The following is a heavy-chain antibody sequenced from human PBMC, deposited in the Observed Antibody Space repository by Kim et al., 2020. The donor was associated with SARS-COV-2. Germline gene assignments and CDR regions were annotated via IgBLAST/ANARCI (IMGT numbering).Heavy chain of an antibody. CDR2: ISYDGSNK. CDR3: SGTVVTPTLDY. CDR1: GFTFSSYG. D-gene: IGHD2-21*02. V-gene: IGHV3-30*03. J-gene: IGHJ4*02. Sequence: GGSLRLSCAASGFTFSSYGMHLVRQAPGKGLEWVAVISYDGSNKYYADSVKGRFTISRDNSKNTLYLQMNSLRAEDTAVYYCSGTVVTPTLDYWGQGTLVTVSS.